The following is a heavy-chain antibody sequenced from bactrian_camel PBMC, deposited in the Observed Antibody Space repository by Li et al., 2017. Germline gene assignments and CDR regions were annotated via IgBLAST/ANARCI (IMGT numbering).Heavy chain of an antibody. CDR2: IYTGTGST. Sequence: VQLVESGGGLVQAGGSLRLSCTASGYIFNHHCMGWFRQAPGKEREGVAAIYTGTGSTYYADSVKGQFTISRDNAKNTVYLQMNSLKPEDTAVYYCATSYSHNWPRTYEYNYWGQGTQVTVS. V-gene: IGHV3S40*01. D-gene: IGHD8*01. CDR1: GYIFNHHC. CDR3: ATSYSHNWPRTYEYNY. J-gene: IGHJ4*01.